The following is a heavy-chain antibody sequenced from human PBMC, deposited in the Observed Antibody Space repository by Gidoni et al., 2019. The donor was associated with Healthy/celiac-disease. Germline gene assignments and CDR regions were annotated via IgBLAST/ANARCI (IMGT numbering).Heavy chain of an antibody. D-gene: IGHD3-3*01. V-gene: IGHV4-34*01. CDR2: INHSGST. CDR1: GGSFSGYY. J-gene: IGHJ5*02. CDR3: ARGRRFGVVIIRSNWFDP. Sequence: QVQLQQWGAGLSKPSETLSLTCAVYGGSFSGYYWSWIRQPPGKGLEWIGEINHSGSTNYNPSLKSRVTISVDTSKNQFSLKLSSVTAADTAVYYCARGRRFGVVIIRSNWFDPWGQGTLVTVSS.